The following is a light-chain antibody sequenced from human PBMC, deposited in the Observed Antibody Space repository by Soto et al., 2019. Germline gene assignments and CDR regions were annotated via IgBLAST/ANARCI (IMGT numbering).Light chain of an antibody. J-gene: IGKJ1*01. CDR3: QQSYSAPWT. CDR1: ESISSY. Sequence: DIPMTQSPSSLSAFVGDRVTITCRASESISSYLNWYLQKPGKAPKLLIFAASSLQSGVPSRFSGSGSGTDFTLTISSLQPEDFATYYCQQSYSAPWTFGQGTKVEIK. CDR2: AAS. V-gene: IGKV1-39*01.